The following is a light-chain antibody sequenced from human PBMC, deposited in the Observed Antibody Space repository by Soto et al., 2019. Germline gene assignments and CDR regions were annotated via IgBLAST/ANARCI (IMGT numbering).Light chain of an antibody. J-gene: IGLJ1*01. V-gene: IGLV2-11*01. CDR2: GDN. CDR3: QSYDSSLTTFV. CDR1: SSDVGSYDY. Sequence: QSALIQPPSVSGSPGQSVTISCTGTSSDVGSYDYVSWYQQLPGTAPKRLIYGDNNRPSGVPDRFSGSKSGTSASLAITGLQPEDEADYYCQSYDSSLTTFVFGTGTKVTVL.